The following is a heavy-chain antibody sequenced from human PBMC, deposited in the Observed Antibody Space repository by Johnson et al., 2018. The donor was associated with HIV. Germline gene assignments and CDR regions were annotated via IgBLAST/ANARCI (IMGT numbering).Heavy chain of an antibody. V-gene: IGHV3-15*01. D-gene: IGHD2-15*01. CDR3: TTEWWSYAFDI. CDR2: IKSKTDGGTT. CDR1: GFSFTNAW. Sequence: VQLVESGGGLVKPGGSLRLSCAASGFSFTNAWMSWVRQAPGTGLEWVGRIKSKTDGGTTDYAAPVKGRFTISRDDSKNTLYLQMNSLKTEDTAVYYCTTEWWSYAFDIWGQGTTVTVSS. J-gene: IGHJ3*02.